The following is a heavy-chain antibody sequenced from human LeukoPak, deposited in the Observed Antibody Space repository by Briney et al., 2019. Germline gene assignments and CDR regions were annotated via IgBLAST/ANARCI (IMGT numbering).Heavy chain of an antibody. CDR1: GGSISSYY. Sequence: SETLSLTCTVSGGSISSYYWSWIRQPPGKGLEWIGYIYYSGSTNYNPSLKSRVTISVDTSKNQFSLKLSSVTAADTAVYYCARAVGWHCSSTGCWFDPWGQGTLVTVSS. CDR2: IYYSGST. J-gene: IGHJ5*02. CDR3: ARAVGWHCSSTGCWFDP. D-gene: IGHD2-2*01. V-gene: IGHV4-59*01.